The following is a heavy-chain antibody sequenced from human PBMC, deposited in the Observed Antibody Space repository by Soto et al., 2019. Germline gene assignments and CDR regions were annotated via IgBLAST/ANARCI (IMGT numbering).Heavy chain of an antibody. D-gene: IGHD6-19*01. V-gene: IGHV3-7*01. Sequence: GGSLRLSCAASGLTFSSYWMSWVRQAPGKGLEWVANIKQDGSEKYYVDSVKGRFTISRDNAKNSLYLQMNSLRAEDTAVYYCARDNPYSSGWSDAFDIWGQGTMVTVSS. CDR2: IKQDGSEK. CDR1: GLTFSSYW. CDR3: ARDNPYSSGWSDAFDI. J-gene: IGHJ3*02.